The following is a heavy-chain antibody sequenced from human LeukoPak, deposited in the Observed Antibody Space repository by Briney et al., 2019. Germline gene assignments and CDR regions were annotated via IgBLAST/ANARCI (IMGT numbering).Heavy chain of an antibody. CDR1: GFTFSSYG. Sequence: GRSLGLSCVASGFTFSSYGMHWVRQAPGKGLEWVAVIWYDGSNKYYADSVKGRFTISRDNSKNTLYLQMNSLRAEDTAVYYCARDRERGDWYSYYFDYWGQGTLVTVSS. J-gene: IGHJ4*02. CDR2: IWYDGSNK. D-gene: IGHD2-21*02. CDR3: ARDRERGDWYSYYFDY. V-gene: IGHV3-33*01.